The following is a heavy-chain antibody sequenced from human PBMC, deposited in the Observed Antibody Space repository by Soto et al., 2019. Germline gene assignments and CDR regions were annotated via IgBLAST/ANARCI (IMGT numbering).Heavy chain of an antibody. CDR2: IDWDDDK. CDR3: ERWHYYYGMDV. CDR1: XFSLSTSGIS. Sequence: SCPTLVNPPQTLTLTCNFSXFSLSTSGISLSWIRQPPGKALEWLARIDWDDDKFYSTSLKTRLTISKDTSKNQVVLKMTNMEPVDTAKYYCERWHYYYGMDVWGQVTTFTVS. J-gene: IGHJ6*02. V-gene: IGHV2-70*04.